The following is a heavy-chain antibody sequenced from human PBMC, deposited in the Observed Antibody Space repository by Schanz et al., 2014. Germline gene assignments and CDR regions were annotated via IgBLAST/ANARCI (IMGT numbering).Heavy chain of an antibody. J-gene: IGHJ1*01. V-gene: IGHV4-34*01. Sequence: QVRLQQWGAGLLKPSGTLSLTCAVYGGSFIGYDWSWIRQFPGQDLEWIGDINHYGRTNYNPSLMGRVSISIGASKTQFSLKMPSVTAADTAIYYCAIPRGSYAPNWSEARYFQHWGQGSLVTVSS. CDR2: INHYGRT. CDR1: GGSFIGYD. D-gene: IGHD1-1*01. CDR3: AIPRGSYAPNWSEARYFQH.